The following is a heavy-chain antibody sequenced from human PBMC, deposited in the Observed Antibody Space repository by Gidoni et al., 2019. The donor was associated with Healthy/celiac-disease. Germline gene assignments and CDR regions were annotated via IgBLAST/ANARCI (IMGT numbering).Heavy chain of an antibody. CDR3: AKDKDTAMITYYYGMDV. CDR2: ISGSGGST. Sequence: VQLLGCGGGLAPPGGFLLLSCAASGFTFSRYAMSWVRPALGKGLEWVSAISGSGGSTYYADSVKGRFTISRDNSKNTLYLQMNSLRAEDTAVYYCAKDKDTAMITYYYGMDVWGQGTTVTVSS. D-gene: IGHD5-18*01. CDR1: GFTFSRYA. V-gene: IGHV3-23*01. J-gene: IGHJ6*02.